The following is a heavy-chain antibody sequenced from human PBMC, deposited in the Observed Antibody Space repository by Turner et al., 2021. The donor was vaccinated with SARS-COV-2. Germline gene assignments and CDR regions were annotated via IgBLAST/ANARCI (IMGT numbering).Heavy chain of an antibody. Sequence: VQLVESGGGVVQPGRSLRVSCAASGFTCSSDCMHWVRQSPGKGLEWVAGISYDGSNKNYADPVKGRFTISRDNSKNTLYLQMNSLRAEDTAVYYCANSLQQLVSRGYYYYYGMDVWGQGTTVTVSS. D-gene: IGHD6-6*01. V-gene: IGHV3-30*18. J-gene: IGHJ6*02. CDR2: ISYDGSNK. CDR3: ANSLQQLVSRGYYYYYGMDV. CDR1: GFTCSSDC.